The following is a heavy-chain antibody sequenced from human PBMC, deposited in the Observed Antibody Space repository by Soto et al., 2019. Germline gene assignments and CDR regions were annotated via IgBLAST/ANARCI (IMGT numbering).Heavy chain of an antibody. CDR1: GFTFSSYG. J-gene: IGHJ4*02. CDR2: ISYDGSNK. V-gene: IGHV3-30*18. CDR3: AKESHLLLGGGSIDY. D-gene: IGHD2-15*01. Sequence: PGGSLRLSCAASGFTFSSYGMHWVRQAPGKGLEWVAVISYDGSNKYYADSVKGRFTISRDNSKNTLYLQMNSLRAEDTAVYYCAKESHLLLGGGSIDYWGQGTLVTVS.